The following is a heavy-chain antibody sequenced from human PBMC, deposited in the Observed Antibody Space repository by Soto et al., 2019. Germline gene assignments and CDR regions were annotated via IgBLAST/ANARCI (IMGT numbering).Heavy chain of an antibody. CDR1: GLTFSSYA. Sequence: QPGGSLRLSCAAYGLTFSSYAMHWVRQAPGKGLEWVAVISYDGSNKYYADSVRGRFTISRDNSKNTLYLQMNSLRAEDTAVYYCAREGMVVLVPAALDYWGQGT. J-gene: IGHJ4*02. D-gene: IGHD2-2*01. CDR2: ISYDGSNK. CDR3: AREGMVVLVPAALDY. V-gene: IGHV3-30-3*01.